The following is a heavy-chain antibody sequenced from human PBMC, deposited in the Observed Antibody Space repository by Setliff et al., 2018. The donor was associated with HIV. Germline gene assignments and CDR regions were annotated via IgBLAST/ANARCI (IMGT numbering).Heavy chain of an antibody. J-gene: IGHJ4*02. Sequence: GASVKVSCKASGGTFSSYATSWVRQAPGQGLEWMGGIIPIFGTANYAQKFQGRVTITTDESTSTAYMELSSLRSEDTAVYYCARVRSGSYGGRAYFDYWGQGTLVTSPQ. CDR2: IIPIFGTA. CDR1: GGTFSSYA. V-gene: IGHV1-69*05. D-gene: IGHD1-26*01. CDR3: ARVRSGSYGGRAYFDY.